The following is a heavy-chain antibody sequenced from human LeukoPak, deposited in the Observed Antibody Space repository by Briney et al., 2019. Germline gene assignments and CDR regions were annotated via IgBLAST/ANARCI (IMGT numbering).Heavy chain of an antibody. CDR2: SSP. J-gene: IGHJ4*02. CDR1: GFTLSNYG. V-gene: IGHV3-23*01. CDR3: ARRDGRFFDY. Sequence: GSLTLSCAPSGFTLSNYGMHWVRQAPGKGLEWVGSSPNNADSVKGRFTISRDNSNNTLFLEMNSLRAEDTAVYFCARRDGRFFDYWGQGTLVTVSS. D-gene: IGHD5-24*01.